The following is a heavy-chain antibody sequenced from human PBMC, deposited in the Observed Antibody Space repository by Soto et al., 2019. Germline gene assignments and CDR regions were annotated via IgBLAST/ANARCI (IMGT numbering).Heavy chain of an antibody. J-gene: IGHJ4*02. D-gene: IGHD1-7*01. CDR3: VKEGRNYSFNY. CDR1: GFTFSSRG. Sequence: QLQLVESAGGMIQPGWSLRLACAASGFTFSSRGMHWVRQAPGKGLEWVAIISHDANNKFYADSVKGRFTISRDNSKNTLYLEMKRPRAEETSVYYCVKEGRNYSFNYWGQGTLVTVSA. V-gene: IGHV3-30*18. CDR2: ISHDANNK.